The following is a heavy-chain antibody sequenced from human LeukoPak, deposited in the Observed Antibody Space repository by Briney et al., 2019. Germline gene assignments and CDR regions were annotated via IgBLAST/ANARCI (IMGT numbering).Heavy chain of an antibody. J-gene: IGHJ3*02. CDR2: IYPGGGNI. CDR1: GYSFTSYF. D-gene: IGHD5-24*01. Sequence: ASVKVSCKASGYSFTSYFMHRVRQAPGQGLEWMGIIYPGGGNIRYAQKFQGRVTVTRDTSTSTLYMELSSLRSEDTAVYYCARAGMHGYNVFDIWGQGTMVAVSS. CDR3: ARAGMHGYNVFDI. V-gene: IGHV1-46*03.